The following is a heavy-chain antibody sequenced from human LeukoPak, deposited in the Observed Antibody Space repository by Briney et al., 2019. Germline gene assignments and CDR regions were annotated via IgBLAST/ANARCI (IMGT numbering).Heavy chain of an antibody. D-gene: IGHD6-13*01. CDR3: ARLAAAGTIDY. Sequence: SETLSLTCTVSGGSISSGGYYWSWIRQHPGKGLEWIGYIYYSGSTYYNPSLKSRVTISVDTSKNQFSLKLSSVTAADTAVYYCARLAAAGTIDYWGQGTLVTVSS. CDR2: IYYSGST. J-gene: IGHJ4*02. V-gene: IGHV4-31*03. CDR1: GGSISSGGYY.